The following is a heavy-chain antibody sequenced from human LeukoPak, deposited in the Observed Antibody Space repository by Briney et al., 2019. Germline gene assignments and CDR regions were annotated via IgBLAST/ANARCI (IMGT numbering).Heavy chain of an antibody. J-gene: IGHJ4*02. D-gene: IGHD6-19*01. V-gene: IGHV1-2*02. CDR3: ARFPQGAGD. Sequence: ASVKVSCKASGYTFTDYYMHWVRPAPGQGLEWMGWIKPRSGDTNYAQKFQGSVTMTRDTSISTAYMELSSLKSDDTAVYYCARFPQGAGDWGQGTLVTVSS. CDR1: GYTFTDYY. CDR2: IKPRSGDT.